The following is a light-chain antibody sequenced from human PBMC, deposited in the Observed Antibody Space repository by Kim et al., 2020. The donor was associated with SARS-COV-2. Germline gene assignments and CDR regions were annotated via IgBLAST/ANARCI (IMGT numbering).Light chain of an antibody. CDR2: AAS. Sequence: DIQVTQSPSSLSASVGDRVTITCRASQSIGTNLNWYQHKPGKVPRLLIFAASNLPSGVPSRFSGSGSGTDFTLSISSLQPDDFATYYCQQSYNAPNSFGQGTKLEI. V-gene: IGKV1-39*01. CDR3: QQSYNAPNS. J-gene: IGKJ2*01. CDR1: QSIGTN.